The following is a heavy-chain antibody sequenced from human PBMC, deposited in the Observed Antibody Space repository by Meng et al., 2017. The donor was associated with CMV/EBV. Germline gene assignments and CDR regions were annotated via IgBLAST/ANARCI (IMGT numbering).Heavy chain of an antibody. Sequence: SVKVSCKASGGTFSSYRITWVRQAPGQGLEWMGRIIPMLGIANYAQKFQGRVTITADRSTSTAYMELSSLRSEDTAVYYCASQYCYGTSCYDYYYYYAMDVWGQGTTVTVSS. CDR2: IIPMLGIA. V-gene: IGHV1-69*02. D-gene: IGHD2-2*01. CDR1: GGTFSSYR. CDR3: ASQYCYGTSCYDYYYYYAMDV. J-gene: IGHJ6*02.